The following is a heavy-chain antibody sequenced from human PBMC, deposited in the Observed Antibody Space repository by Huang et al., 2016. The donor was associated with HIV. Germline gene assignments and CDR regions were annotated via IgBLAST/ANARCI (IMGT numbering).Heavy chain of an antibody. D-gene: IGHD3-9*01. V-gene: IGHV2-5*02. CDR1: GFSLTTSGVG. Sequence: QITLKESGPTLVKPTQTLTLTCTFSGFSLTTSGVGVGWIRQPPGKALEWLALISWDGNKRNSPSLRSRLTITKDTPKNQVGLTMTNMDPVDTATYYCAHRLEYDDVLTGYRTQHDAFDSWGQGTMVTVSS. CDR3: AHRLEYDDVLTGYRTQHDAFDS. CDR2: ISWDGNK. J-gene: IGHJ3*02.